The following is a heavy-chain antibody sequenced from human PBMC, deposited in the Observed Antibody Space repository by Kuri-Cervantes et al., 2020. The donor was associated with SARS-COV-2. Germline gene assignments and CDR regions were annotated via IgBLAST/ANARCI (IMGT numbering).Heavy chain of an antibody. CDR3: ARGPFVADPYVVVVAATAPFDY. Sequence: LSLTCAASGFTFSSYWMSWVRQAPGKGLEWVANIKQDGSEKYYVDSVKGRFTISRDNAKNSLYLQMNSLRAEDTAVYYCARGPFVADPYVVVVAATAPFDYWGQGTLVTVSS. V-gene: IGHV3-7*01. J-gene: IGHJ4*02. D-gene: IGHD2-15*01. CDR1: GFTFSSYW. CDR2: IKQDGSEK.